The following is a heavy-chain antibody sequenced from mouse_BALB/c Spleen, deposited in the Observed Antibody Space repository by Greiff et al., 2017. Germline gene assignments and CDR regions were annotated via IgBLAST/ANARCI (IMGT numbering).Heavy chain of an antibody. V-gene: IGHV5-6-5*01. J-gene: IGHJ4*01. CDR1: GFTFSSYA. CDR2: ISSGGST. D-gene: IGHD2-14*01. CDR3: ARNYRDAMDY. Sequence: EVKVVESGGGLVKPGGSLKLSCPASGFTFSSYAMSWVRQTPEKRLEWVASISSGGSTYYPDSVKGRFTISRDNARNILYLQMSSLRSEDTAMYYCARNYRDAMDYWGQGTSVTVSS.